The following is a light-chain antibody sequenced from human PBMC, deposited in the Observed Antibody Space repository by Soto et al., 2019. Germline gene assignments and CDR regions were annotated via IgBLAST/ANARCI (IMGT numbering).Light chain of an antibody. CDR1: QTISSW. J-gene: IGKJ1*01. CDR2: KAS. V-gene: IGKV1-5*03. Sequence: DIQMTQSPSTLSGAVGDRVTITCRASQTISSWLAWYQQKPGKAPKLLIYKASTLKSGVPSRFSGSGSGTEFTLTISSLQPDDFAYDYCQHYDSYSEAFGQGPRVELK. CDR3: QHYDSYSEA.